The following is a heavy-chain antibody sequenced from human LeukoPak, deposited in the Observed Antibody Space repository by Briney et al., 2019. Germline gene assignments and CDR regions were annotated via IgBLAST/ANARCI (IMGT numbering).Heavy chain of an antibody. J-gene: IGHJ4*02. Sequence: PGGSLRLSCAASGFTLSSHTMNWVRQVPGKGLAWVSTISSDSTVHYADSVKGRFTISRDNAKNSLYLQMNSLRAEDTAVYYCARGLYYFDYWGQGTLVTVSS. CDR1: GFTLSSHT. V-gene: IGHV3-21*04. CDR2: ISSDSTV. CDR3: ARGLYYFDY.